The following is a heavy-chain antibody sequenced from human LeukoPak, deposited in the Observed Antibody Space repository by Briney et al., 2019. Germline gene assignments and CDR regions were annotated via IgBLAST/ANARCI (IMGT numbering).Heavy chain of an antibody. Sequence: SETLSLTCTVSGGSIGSYYWSWVRQPPGKGLEWIGYIYYSGTTNYNPSLKSRVTISVDTSKNQFSLRLSSVTAADTAVYFCARHPPVPVFQNGMDVWGQGTTVTVSS. D-gene: IGHD2-2*01. V-gene: IGHV4-59*08. CDR3: ARHPPVPVFQNGMDV. J-gene: IGHJ6*02. CDR1: GGSIGSYY. CDR2: IYYSGTT.